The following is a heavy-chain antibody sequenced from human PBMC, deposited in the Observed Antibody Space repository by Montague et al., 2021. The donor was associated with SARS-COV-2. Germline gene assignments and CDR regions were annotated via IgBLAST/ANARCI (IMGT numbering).Heavy chain of an antibody. J-gene: IGHJ4*02. D-gene: IGHD4-23*01. V-gene: IGHV2-70*01. CDR2: IDWDDDK. Sequence: WLTLIDWDDDKYYSTSLKTRLTISKDTSKNQVVLTMTNMDPVDTATYYCARSYGTTVVTRDFDYWGKGTLVTVSS. CDR3: ARSYGTTVVTRDFDY.